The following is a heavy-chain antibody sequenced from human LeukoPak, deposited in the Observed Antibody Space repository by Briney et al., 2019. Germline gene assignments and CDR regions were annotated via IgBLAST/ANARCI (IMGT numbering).Heavy chain of an antibody. CDR2: ISGSGGST. Sequence: TGGSLRLSCAASGFTFSSYAMSWVRQAPGKGLEWVSAISGSGGSTYYADSVKGRFTISRDNSKNTLYLQMNSLRAEDTAVYYCAKSSEDEYYYYGMDVWGQGTTVTVSS. J-gene: IGHJ6*02. V-gene: IGHV3-23*01. CDR3: AKSSEDEYYYYGMDV. CDR1: GFTFSSYA. D-gene: IGHD2-15*01.